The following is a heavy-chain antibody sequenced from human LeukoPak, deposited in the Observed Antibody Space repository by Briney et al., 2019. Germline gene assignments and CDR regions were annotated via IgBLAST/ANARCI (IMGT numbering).Heavy chain of an antibody. CDR3: ARLKAEQQLVQGWFDP. Sequence: KPSETLSLTCTVSGGSISSGGYYWSWIRQHPGKGLEWIGYIYYSGSTYFNPSLKSRVTISVDTSKNQFSLKLSSVTAADTAVYYCARLKAEQQLVQGWFDPWGQGTLVTVSS. J-gene: IGHJ5*02. V-gene: IGHV4-31*03. CDR1: GGSISSGGYY. D-gene: IGHD6-13*01. CDR2: IYYSGST.